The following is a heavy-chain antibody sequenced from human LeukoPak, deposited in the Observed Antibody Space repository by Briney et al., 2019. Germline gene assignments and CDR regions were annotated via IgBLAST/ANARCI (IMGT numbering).Heavy chain of an antibody. D-gene: IGHD6-6*01. V-gene: IGHV4-59*01. CDR3: ARGLQNRSSGIRFDVFQI. CDR1: GGSISSYY. J-gene: IGHJ3*02. Sequence: SETLSLTCTVSGGSISSYYWSWIRQPPGKGLEWIGYIYYSGSTKYNPSLKSRVTISVDTSKNQFSLKLSSVTPADTAVYYCARGLQNRSSGIRFDVFQIWGQGTMVTVSS. CDR2: IYYSGST.